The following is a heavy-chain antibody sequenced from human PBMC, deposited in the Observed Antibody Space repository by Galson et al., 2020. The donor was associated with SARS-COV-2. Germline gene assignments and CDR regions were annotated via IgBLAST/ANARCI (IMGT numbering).Heavy chain of an antibody. CDR3: AGDLGGGLDY. J-gene: IGHJ4*02. Sequence: ASETLSLTCTVSGGSISSSSYYWGWIRQPPGQGLAWIGSIYYSGSTYYKPSLKSRVTISVDTSKNQFSLMLSSVTAADTAVYYCAGDLGGGLDYWGQGTLVTVSS. CDR1: GGSISSSSYY. V-gene: IGHV4-39*07. CDR2: IYYSGST. D-gene: IGHD3-16*01.